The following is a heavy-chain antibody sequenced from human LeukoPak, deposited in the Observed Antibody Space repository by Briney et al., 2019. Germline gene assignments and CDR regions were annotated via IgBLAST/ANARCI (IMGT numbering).Heavy chain of an antibody. CDR1: GGSFSGYY. CDR3: ARDFARSYYYYMDV. CDR2: INHSGST. D-gene: IGHD3-9*01. J-gene: IGHJ6*03. Sequence: PSETLSLTCAVYGGSFSGYYWSWLRQPPGKGLEWIGEINHSGSTNYNPSLKSRVTISVDTSKNQFSLKLSSVTAADTAVYYCARDFARSYYYYMDVWGKGTTVTVSS. V-gene: IGHV4-34*01.